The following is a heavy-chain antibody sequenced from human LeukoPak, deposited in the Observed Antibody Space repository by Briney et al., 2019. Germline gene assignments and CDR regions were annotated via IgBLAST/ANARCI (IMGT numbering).Heavy chain of an antibody. D-gene: IGHD2-21*02. Sequence: SETLSLTCTVFGGSFSGYYWSWIRQPPDKGLEWIGEINPSGSTNYNPSLKTRVTISTDTSKNHFSLNLNSVTAADTGVYYCVRGSRVYCGGDCYYYWGQGTLVAVSS. J-gene: IGHJ4*02. CDR1: GGSFSGYY. CDR2: INPSGST. CDR3: VRGSRVYCGGDCYYY. V-gene: IGHV4-34*01.